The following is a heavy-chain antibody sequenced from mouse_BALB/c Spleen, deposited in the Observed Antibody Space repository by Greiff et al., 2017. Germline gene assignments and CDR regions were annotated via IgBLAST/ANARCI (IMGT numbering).Heavy chain of an antibody. CDR3: ARDNYGNYAYAMDY. D-gene: IGHD2-1*01. CDR1: GFTFSDYY. J-gene: IGHJ4*01. Sequence: EVQLVESGGGLVKPGGSLKLSCAASGFTFSDYYMYWVRQTPEKRLEWVATISDGGSYTYYPDSVKGRFTISRDNAKNNLYLQMSSLKSEDTAMYYCARDNYGNYAYAMDYWGQGTSVTVSS. CDR2: ISDGGSYT. V-gene: IGHV5-4*02.